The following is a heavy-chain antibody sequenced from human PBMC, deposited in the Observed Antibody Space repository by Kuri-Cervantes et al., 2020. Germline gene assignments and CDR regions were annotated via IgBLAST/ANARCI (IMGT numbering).Heavy chain of an antibody. J-gene: IGHJ6*02. CDR1: GFTFSSYA. Sequence: GSLRLSCAASGFTFSSYAMHWVRQAPGKGLEWVAVISYDGSNKYYADSVKGRFTISRDNSKNTLYLQMNSLRAEDTAVYYCARAMVAAILYGMDVWGQGTTVTVSS. V-gene: IGHV3-30-3*01. D-gene: IGHD5-12*01. CDR3: ARAMVAAILYGMDV. CDR2: ISYDGSNK.